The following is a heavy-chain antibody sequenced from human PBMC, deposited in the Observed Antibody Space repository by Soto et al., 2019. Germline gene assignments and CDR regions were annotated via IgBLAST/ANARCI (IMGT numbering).Heavy chain of an antibody. CDR1: GYTFTSYG. CDR2: ISAYNGNT. V-gene: IGHV1-18*01. CDR3: ACTMVRGVITLGSHDY. J-gene: IGHJ4*02. Sequence: SVKVSSKATGYTFTSYGISLVRHSPGQGREWMGWISAYNGNTNYEQKLQGRVTMTTDKSTSTAYMELRSLRSEDTAVYYCACTMVRGVITLGSHDYWGQGTLVTVSS. D-gene: IGHD3-10*01.